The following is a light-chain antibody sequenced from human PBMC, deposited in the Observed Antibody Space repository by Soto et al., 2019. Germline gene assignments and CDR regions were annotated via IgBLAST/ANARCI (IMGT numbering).Light chain of an antibody. Sequence: QSVLTQPASVSGSPGQSITISCTGTSSDVGGYNYVSWYQQHPGRAPKLMIYAVSNRPSGVSNRFSGSKSGNTASLTISGLQADDEADYYCSSYTSNSTVLFGGGTKLTVL. CDR2: AVS. CDR1: SSDVGGYNY. J-gene: IGLJ2*01. CDR3: SSYTSNSTVL. V-gene: IGLV2-14*01.